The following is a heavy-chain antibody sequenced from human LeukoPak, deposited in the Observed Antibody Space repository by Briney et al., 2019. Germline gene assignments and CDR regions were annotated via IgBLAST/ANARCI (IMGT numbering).Heavy chain of an antibody. CDR3: ARELEQH. CDR1: GFTFSSYG. J-gene: IGHJ1*01. CDR2: IKQDGSEK. V-gene: IGHV3-7*01. Sequence: GGSLRLSCAASGFTFSSYGMHWVRQAPGKGLEWVANIKQDGSEKYYVDSVKGRFTISRDNAKNSLYLQMNSLRAEDTAVYYCARELEQHWGQGTLVTVSS.